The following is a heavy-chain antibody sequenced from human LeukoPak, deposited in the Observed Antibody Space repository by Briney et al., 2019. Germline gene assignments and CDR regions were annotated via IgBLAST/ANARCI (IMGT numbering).Heavy chain of an antibody. J-gene: IGHJ4*02. CDR2: IKQDGSEK. V-gene: IGHV3-7*01. CDR3: AREAIEYDYVWGSYELDY. D-gene: IGHD3-16*01. CDR1: GFTFSSYW. Sequence: PGGSLRLSCAASGFTFSSYWMSWVRQAPGKRLEWVANIKQDGSEKYYVDSVKGRFTISRDNAKNSLYLQMNSLRAEDTAVYYCAREAIEYDYVWGSYELDYWGQGTLVTVSS.